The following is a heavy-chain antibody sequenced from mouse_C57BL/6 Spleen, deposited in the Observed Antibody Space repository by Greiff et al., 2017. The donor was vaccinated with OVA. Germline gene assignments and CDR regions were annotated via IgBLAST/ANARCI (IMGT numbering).Heavy chain of an antibody. CDR2: IYPRSGNT. V-gene: IGHV1-81*01. CDR1: GYTFTSYG. D-gene: IGHD2-5*01. J-gene: IGHJ2*01. CDR3: ARLAYYSNYGYFDY. Sequence: VQLLQSGAELARPGASVKLSCKASGYTFTSYGISWVKQRTGQGLEWIGEIYPRSGNTYYNEKFTGKATLTADKSSSTAYMELRSLTSEDSAVYFCARLAYYSNYGYFDYWGQGTTLTVSS.